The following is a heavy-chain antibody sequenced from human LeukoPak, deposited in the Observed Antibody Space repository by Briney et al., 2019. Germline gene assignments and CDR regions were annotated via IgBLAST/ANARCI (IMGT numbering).Heavy chain of an antibody. CDR3: ARGYSSSWYWGALDY. J-gene: IGHJ4*02. V-gene: IGHV3-53*01. CDR1: GFTFSSYA. D-gene: IGHD6-13*01. Sequence: PGGSLRLSCAASGFTFSSYAMHWVRQAPGKGLEWVSVIYSGGSTYYADSVKGRFTISRDNSKNTLYLQMNSLRAEDTAVYYCARGYSSSWYWGALDYWGQGTLVTVSS. CDR2: IYSGGST.